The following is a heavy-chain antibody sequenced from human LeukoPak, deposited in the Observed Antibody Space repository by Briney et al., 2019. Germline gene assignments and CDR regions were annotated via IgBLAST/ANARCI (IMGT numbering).Heavy chain of an antibody. J-gene: IGHJ4*02. Sequence: GGSLRLSCAASGFTFSTYWMHWVRQAPGKGLVWVSRINSDGSSTSYADSVKGRFTISRDNSKNTLYLQMNSLRAEDTAVYYCARGNTNYSPIYWGQGTLVTVSS. V-gene: IGHV3-74*01. CDR2: INSDGSST. CDR1: GFTFSTYW. D-gene: IGHD4-11*01. CDR3: ARGNTNYSPIY.